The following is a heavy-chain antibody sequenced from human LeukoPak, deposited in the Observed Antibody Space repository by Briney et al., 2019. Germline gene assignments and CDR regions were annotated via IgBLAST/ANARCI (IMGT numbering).Heavy chain of an antibody. CDR1: GGPISSGDYY. CDR2: IYYSGST. D-gene: IGHD3-16*02. Sequence: PSETLSLTCTVSGGPISSGDYYWSWICQPPGKGLEWIGYIYYSGSTYYNPSLKSRVTISVDTSKNQFSLKLSSVTAADTAVYYCARDAEYDYVWGSYRLLDYWGQGTLVTVSS. CDR3: ARDAEYDYVWGSYRLLDY. J-gene: IGHJ4*02. V-gene: IGHV4-30-4*01.